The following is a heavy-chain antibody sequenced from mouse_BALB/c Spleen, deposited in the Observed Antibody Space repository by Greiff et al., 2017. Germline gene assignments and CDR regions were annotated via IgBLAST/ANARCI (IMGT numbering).Heavy chain of an antibody. CDR2: INPYNGGT. Sequence: EVQLQQSGPELVKPRASMKISCKASGYSFTGYTMNWVKQSHGKNLEWIGLINPYNGGTSYNQKFKGKATLTVDKSSSTAYMELLSLTSEDSAVYYCARRTYYGYDGYAMDYWGQGTSVTVSS. V-gene: IGHV1-18*01. J-gene: IGHJ4*01. D-gene: IGHD2-9*01. CDR1: GYSFTGYT. CDR3: ARRTYYGYDGYAMDY.